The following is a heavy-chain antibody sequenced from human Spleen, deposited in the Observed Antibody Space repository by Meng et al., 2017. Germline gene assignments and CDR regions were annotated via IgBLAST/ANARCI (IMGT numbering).Heavy chain of an antibody. J-gene: IGHJ4*02. CDR2: INTNTGNP. D-gene: IGHD3-22*01. CDR1: GYTFTDHG. Sequence: VRLAQYGAEMNKPGASVKVSCKASGYTFTDHGITWVRQAPGQGLEWMGWINTNTGNPTYAQDFTGRFVFSLDASVSTAYLQISSLKAEDSAVYFCARGTRHYYDSSGPDYWGQGTLVTVSS. V-gene: IGHV7-4-1*02. CDR3: ARGTRHYYDSSGPDY.